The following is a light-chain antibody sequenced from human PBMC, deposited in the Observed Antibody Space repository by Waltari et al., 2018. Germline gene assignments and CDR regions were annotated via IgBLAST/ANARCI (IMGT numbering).Light chain of an antibody. J-gene: IGKJ3*01. CDR1: QSLENTDGNTY. CDR2: KVS. CDR3: VQAPIT. Sequence: DVMLTQSPLFLPVTLGQPASISCRSTQSLENTDGNTYLDWFLQRPGQSPRRLIYKVSERDSGVPDRFSGSGSGTNFTLKISRVEAEDVGVYYCVQAPITFGPGTRVDIK. V-gene: IGKV2-30*01.